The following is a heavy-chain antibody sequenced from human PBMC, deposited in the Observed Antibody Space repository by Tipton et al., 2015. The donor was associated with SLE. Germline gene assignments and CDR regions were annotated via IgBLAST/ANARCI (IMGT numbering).Heavy chain of an antibody. CDR2: IYTSGST. CDR1: GGSISSGSYY. V-gene: IGHV4-61*09. Sequence: TLSLTCTVSGGSISSGSYYWSWIRQPAGKGLEWIGHIYTSGSTNYNPSLKSRVTISVDTSKNQFSLKLSSVTAADTAVYYCARCPSGSYFYYYYGMDVWGQGTTVTVSS. D-gene: IGHD3-10*01. J-gene: IGHJ6*02. CDR3: ARCPSGSYFYYYYGMDV.